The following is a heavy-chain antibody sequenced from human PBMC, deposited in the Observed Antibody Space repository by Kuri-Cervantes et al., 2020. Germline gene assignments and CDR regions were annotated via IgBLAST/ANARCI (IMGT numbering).Heavy chain of an antibody. CDR2: INTDGSSI. Sequence: GGSLRLSCAASGFTFSNYWIHWVRQAPGQGLVWVSRINTDGSSITYADSEKGRFTISRDNSKNTLYLQMNSLRADDTAVYYCARVGRGDIYGYGDYWGQGTLVTVSS. V-gene: IGHV3-74*03. D-gene: IGHD5-18*01. CDR3: ARVGRGDIYGYGDY. CDR1: GFTFSNYW. J-gene: IGHJ4*02.